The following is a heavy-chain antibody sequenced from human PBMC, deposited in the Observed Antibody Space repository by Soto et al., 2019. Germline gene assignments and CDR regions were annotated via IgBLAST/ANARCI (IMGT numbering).Heavy chain of an antibody. CDR1: GFSLSTNGVG. D-gene: IGHD3-10*01. CDR3: AHRRGFGELLY. V-gene: IGHV2-5*01. Sequence: QITLKESGPPLVKPTQTLTLTCTFSGFSLSTNGVGVGWIRQPPGKALEWLAIIYWNDNKLYSPSLKSRLTITKDTSKNQVVLTMTNMDPVDTATYYCAHRRGFGELLYWGQGTLVTVSS. CDR2: IYWNDNK. J-gene: IGHJ4*02.